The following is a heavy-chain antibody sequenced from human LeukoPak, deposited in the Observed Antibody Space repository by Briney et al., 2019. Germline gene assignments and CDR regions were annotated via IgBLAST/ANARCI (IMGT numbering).Heavy chain of an antibody. D-gene: IGHD6-19*01. Sequence: GASVKVSCKASGGTFSSYAISWVRQAPGQGLEWMGGIIPIFGTANYAQKFQGRVTITADKSTSTAYMELSSLRSEDTAVYYCASTDSSGSPYYYYYYYMDVWGKGTTVTVSS. CDR1: GGTFSSYA. J-gene: IGHJ6*03. V-gene: IGHV1-69*06. CDR2: IIPIFGTA. CDR3: ASTDSSGSPYYYYYYYMDV.